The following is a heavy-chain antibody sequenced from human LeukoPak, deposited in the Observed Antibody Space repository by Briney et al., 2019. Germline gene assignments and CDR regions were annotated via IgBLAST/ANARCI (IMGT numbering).Heavy chain of an antibody. V-gene: IGHV4-34*01. D-gene: IGHD3-3*01. J-gene: IGHJ4*02. CDR2: INHSGSI. CDR1: GGSFSGYY. CDR3: AIFVMVIR. Sequence: SETLSLTCAIYGGSFSGYYWSWIRQPPGKGLEWIGEINHSGSINFNPSLKSRVTISVDTSKNQFSLNLSSVTAADTAVYYCAIFVMVIRWGQGTLVTVSS.